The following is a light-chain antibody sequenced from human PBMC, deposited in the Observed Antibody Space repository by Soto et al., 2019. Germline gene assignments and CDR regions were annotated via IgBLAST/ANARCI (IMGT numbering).Light chain of an antibody. J-gene: IGLJ1*01. CDR1: SDDIGAYNY. CDR3: SSYTTSSTLGV. Sequence: QSALTQPASVSGSPGQSITISCTGTSDDIGAYNYVSWYQQHPGKPPKLIIYEVRNRPSGVSHRFSGSKSGNTASLTISGLQAEDEADYYCSSYTTSSTLGVYGTGTKLTVL. V-gene: IGLV2-14*01. CDR2: EVR.